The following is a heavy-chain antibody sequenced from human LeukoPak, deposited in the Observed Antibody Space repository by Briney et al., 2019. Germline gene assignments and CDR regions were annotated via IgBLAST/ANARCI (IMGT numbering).Heavy chain of an antibody. V-gene: IGHV3-72*01. CDR1: ELTFSDYY. J-gene: IGHJ4*02. CDR2: TRNKAKSYTR. D-gene: IGHD3-10*01. Sequence: GGSLRLSCTASELTFSDYYVDWVRQAPGKGLEWVGRTRNKAKSYTRDYAASVKGRFTISRDDSRNSLYPQMSSLKAEDTAVYYCASTDFYGSGSSYFDYWGQGTLVTVSS. CDR3: ASTDFYGSGSSYFDY.